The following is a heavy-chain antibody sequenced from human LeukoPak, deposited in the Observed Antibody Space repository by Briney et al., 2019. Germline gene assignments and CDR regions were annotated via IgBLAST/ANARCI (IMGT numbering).Heavy chain of an antibody. CDR1: GGSISSSSYY. CDR3: ARHEQQLDQCYFDY. CDR2: IYYSGSS. Sequence: SETLSLTCTVSGGSISSSSYYWGWIRQPPGKGLEWIGSIYYSGSSYYNPSLKSRVTISVDTSKNQFSLKLSSVTAADTAVYYCARHEQQLDQCYFDYWGQGTLVTVSS. V-gene: IGHV4-39*01. D-gene: IGHD6-13*01. J-gene: IGHJ4*02.